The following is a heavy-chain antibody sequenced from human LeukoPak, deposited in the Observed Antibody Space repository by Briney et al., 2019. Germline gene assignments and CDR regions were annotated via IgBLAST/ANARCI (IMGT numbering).Heavy chain of an antibody. Sequence: TFSSYXXXWVRQAXGQGRXWMGGIIPIFGTANYAQKFQGRVTITTDESTSTAYMELSILRSEDTAVYYCARGSGYSGRNDYWGQGTLVTVSS. CDR1: TFSSYX. CDR2: IIPIFGTA. CDR3: ARGSGYSGRNDY. J-gene: IGHJ4*02. V-gene: IGHV1-69*05. D-gene: IGHD5-12*01.